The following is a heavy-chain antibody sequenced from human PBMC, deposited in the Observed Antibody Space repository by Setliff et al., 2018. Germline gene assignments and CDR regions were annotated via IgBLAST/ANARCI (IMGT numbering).Heavy chain of an antibody. D-gene: IGHD3-22*01. V-gene: IGHV1-18*04. CDR3: ARINFYVSSGYYYASDN. CDR2: ISAYNDNT. Sequence: ASVKVSCKASGYMFRSYGINWMRQAPGQGFEWMGWISAYNDNTKSAQKFQGRITMTTDTTTSTSYMELRSLRSDDTAVYYCARINFYVSSGYYYASDNWGQGTLVTVSS. J-gene: IGHJ4*02. CDR1: GYMFRSYG.